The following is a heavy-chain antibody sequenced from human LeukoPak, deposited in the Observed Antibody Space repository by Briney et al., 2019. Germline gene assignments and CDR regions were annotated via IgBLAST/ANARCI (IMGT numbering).Heavy chain of an antibody. CDR2: ISYDGSNK. J-gene: IGHJ4*02. D-gene: IGHD3-16*01. CDR3: ATLIGTWD. CDR1: GFTFSSYA. V-gene: IGHV3-30-3*01. Sequence: GGSLRLSCAASGFTFSSYAMHWVRQAPGKGLEWVAVISYDGSNKYYADSVKGRFTISRDNSKNTLYLQMNSLRAEDTAVYYCATLIGTWDWGQGTLVTVSS.